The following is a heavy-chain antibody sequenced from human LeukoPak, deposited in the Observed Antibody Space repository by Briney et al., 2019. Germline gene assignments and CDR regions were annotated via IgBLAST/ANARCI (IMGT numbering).Heavy chain of an antibody. J-gene: IGHJ4*02. CDR2: IYHSGST. CDR1: GYSISSGYY. Sequence: SETLSLTCTVSGYSISSGYYWGWIRQPPGKGLEWIGSIYHSGSTYYNPSLKSRVTISVDTSKNQFSLKLNSVTAADTAVYYCARSPMYYYDTSGYPTFDYWGQGTLVTVSS. CDR3: ARSPMYYYDTSGYPTFDY. D-gene: IGHD3-22*01. V-gene: IGHV4-38-2*02.